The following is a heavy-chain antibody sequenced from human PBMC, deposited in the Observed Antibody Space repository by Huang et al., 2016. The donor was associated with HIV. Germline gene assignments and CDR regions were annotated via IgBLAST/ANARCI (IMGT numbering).Heavy chain of an antibody. J-gene: IGHJ4*02. CDR2: IRNDGMKK. CDR1: GFILSNYG. V-gene: IGHV3-33*04. Sequence: VQLIESGGGVVQPGKSLRLSGATSGFILSNYGMHWVRQAPGKGLKWEAFIRNDGMKKNYADSVRGRFTVGRDNGNNTLFLQMRSLGVDDTAVYYCARGDYYDSSGYHPGYFDYWGQGILVTVSS. D-gene: IGHD3-22*01. CDR3: ARGDYYDSSGYHPGYFDY.